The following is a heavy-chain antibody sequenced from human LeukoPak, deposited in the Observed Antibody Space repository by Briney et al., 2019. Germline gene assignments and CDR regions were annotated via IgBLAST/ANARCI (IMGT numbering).Heavy chain of an antibody. CDR2: IFPEDSDT. CDR1: GYCFSTYW. J-gene: IGHJ4*02. V-gene: IGHV5-51*01. D-gene: IGHD5-18*01. CDR3: ARHDQDVDTALVSLDF. Sequence: GGSLKISCKGSGYCFSTYWIGWVRHMPGEGVEGMGVIFPEDSDTRYGPSFQGQVTISADKSISTAYQQRSSLKASDTAMYYCARHDQDVDTALVSLDFWGQGTLVTVSS.